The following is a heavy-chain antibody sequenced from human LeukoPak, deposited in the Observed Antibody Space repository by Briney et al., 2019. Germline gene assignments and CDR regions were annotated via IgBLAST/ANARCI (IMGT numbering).Heavy chain of an antibody. V-gene: IGHV1-69*05. CDR2: IIPIFGTA. D-gene: IGHD6-13*01. J-gene: IGHJ2*01. Sequence: ASVEVSCKASGGTFSSYAISWVRQAPGQGLEWMGGIIPIFGTANYAQKFQGRVTMTRDMSTSTVYMELSSLRSEDTAVYYCARDRSIAASGRSWYFDLWGRGTLVTVSS. CDR3: ARDRSIAASGRSWYFDL. CDR1: GGTFSSYA.